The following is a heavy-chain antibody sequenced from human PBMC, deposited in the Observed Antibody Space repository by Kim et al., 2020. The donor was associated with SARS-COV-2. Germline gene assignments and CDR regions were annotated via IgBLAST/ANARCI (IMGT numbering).Heavy chain of an antibody. CDR3: ATRLAAAGRGTEYFQP. Sequence: SETLSLTCSVSGGSIINSNYYWVWIRQPPGKGLEWIGSDNYNGNIYHNLSLKSRVTTSLDTSKNQFSLKLSSVTAADTAVYYCATRLAAAGRGTEYFQP. J-gene: IGHJ1*01. D-gene: IGHD6-13*01. CDR2: DNYNGNI. CDR1: GGSIINSNYY. V-gene: IGHV4-39*01.